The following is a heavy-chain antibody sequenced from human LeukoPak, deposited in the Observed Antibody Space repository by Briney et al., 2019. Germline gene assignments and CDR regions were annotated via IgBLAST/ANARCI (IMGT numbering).Heavy chain of an antibody. CDR2: ISGSGGST. D-gene: IGHD3-3*01. V-gene: IGHV3-23*01. Sequence: GGSLRLSCAASGFTFSSYAMSWVRQAPGKGLEWVSAISGSGGSTYYADSVKGRFTISRDNSKNTLYLQMNSLRAEDTAVYYCAKGSYYDFWSGSTHFDYWGQGTLVTVSS. CDR1: GFTFSSYA. CDR3: AKGSYYDFWSGSTHFDY. J-gene: IGHJ4*02.